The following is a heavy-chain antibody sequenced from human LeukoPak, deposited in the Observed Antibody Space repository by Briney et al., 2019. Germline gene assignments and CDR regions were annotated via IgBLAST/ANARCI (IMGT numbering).Heavy chain of an antibody. J-gene: IGHJ6*03. CDR1: GGTFSSYA. Sequence: AASVKVSCKASGGTFSSYAISWVRQAPGQGLEWMGGFIPIFGTANYAQKFQGRVTITADKSTSTAYMGLSSLRSEDTAVYYCARGDYYGSGSSNYYYYYMDVWGKGTTVTVSS. V-gene: IGHV1-69*06. D-gene: IGHD3-10*01. CDR2: FIPIFGTA. CDR3: ARGDYYGSGSSNYYYYYMDV.